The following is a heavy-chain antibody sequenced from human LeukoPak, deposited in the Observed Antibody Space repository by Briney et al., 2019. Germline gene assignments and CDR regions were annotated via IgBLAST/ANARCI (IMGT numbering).Heavy chain of an antibody. J-gene: IGHJ5*02. D-gene: IGHD6-6*01. Sequence: SETLSLTCAVYGESFSDYYWSWIRQPSGKGLEWIGEINHSGSTNYNPSLKSRVTISVDTSKNQFFLKLNSVTAADTAVYYCARAYSSSGYNWFDPWGQGTLVTVSS. CDR2: INHSGST. CDR3: ARAYSSSGYNWFDP. V-gene: IGHV4-34*01. CDR1: GESFSDYY.